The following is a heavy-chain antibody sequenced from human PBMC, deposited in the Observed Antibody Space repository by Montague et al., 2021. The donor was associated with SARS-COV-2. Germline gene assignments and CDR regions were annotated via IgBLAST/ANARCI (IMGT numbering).Heavy chain of an antibody. CDR1: GVSVSNRYTH. CDR3: ATYWQGGSGRGS. D-gene: IGHD3-10*01. V-gene: IGHV4-61*01. CDR2: IDYGGSP. Sequence: SETLSLTCTVSGVSVSNRYTHWSWIRQSPGKGLEWIGHIDYGGSPNYSPSLHSRVIISLDTSKNQLSLRLSSATAADTAVYYCATYWQGGSGRGSWGQGTLVTVSS. J-gene: IGHJ5*02.